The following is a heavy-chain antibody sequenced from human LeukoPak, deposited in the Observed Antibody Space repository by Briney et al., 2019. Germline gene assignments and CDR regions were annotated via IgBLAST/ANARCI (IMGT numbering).Heavy chain of an antibody. V-gene: IGHV1-2*02. CDR2: INPNSGGT. CDR1: GYTFTGYY. CDR3: AFRTEASGYDY. Sequence: ASVKVSCKASGYTFTGYYMHWVRQAPGQGLEWMGWINPNSGGTTYAQKFQGRVTMTRDTSISTAYMELSRLRSDDTAVYYCAFRTEASGYDYWGQGTLVTVFS. D-gene: IGHD5-12*01. J-gene: IGHJ4*02.